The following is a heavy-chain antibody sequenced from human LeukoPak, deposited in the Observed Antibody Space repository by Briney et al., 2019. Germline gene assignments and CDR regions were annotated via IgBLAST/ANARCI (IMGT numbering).Heavy chain of an antibody. D-gene: IGHD3-22*01. J-gene: IGHJ4*02. CDR1: GFTFSSYA. CDR3: ARDRPYYDSSGPIDY. Sequence: GRSLRLSCAASGFTFSSYAMHWVRQAPGKGLEWVAVISYDGSNKYYADSVKGRFTISRDNSKNTLYLQMNSLRAEDTAVYYCARDRPYYDSSGPIDYWGQGTLVTVSS. CDR2: ISYDGSNK. V-gene: IGHV3-30-3*01.